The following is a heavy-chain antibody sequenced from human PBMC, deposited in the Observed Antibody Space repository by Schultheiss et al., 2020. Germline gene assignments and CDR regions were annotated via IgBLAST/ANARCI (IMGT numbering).Heavy chain of an antibody. Sequence: GSLRLSCAASGFTFSSYGMHWVRQAPGKGLEWIGEIYHSGSTNYNPSLKSRVTISVDTSKNQFSLKLSSVTAADTAVYYCARQVVVAAWFDPWGQGTLVTVSS. J-gene: IGHJ5*02. D-gene: IGHD2-15*01. CDR2: IYHSGST. V-gene: IGHV4-34*01. CDR3: ARQVVVAAWFDP. CDR1: GFTFSSYG.